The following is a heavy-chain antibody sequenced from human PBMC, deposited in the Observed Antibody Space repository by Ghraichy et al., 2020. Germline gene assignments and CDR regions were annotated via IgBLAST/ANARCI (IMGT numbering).Heavy chain of an antibody. CDR3: VTKGPAYTSGWFDN. CDR2: ISSNGGNT. V-gene: IGHV3-64*02. Sequence: GSLRLSCAASGFTFSSYAMYWVRQAPGKGLEFVSGISSNGGNTYYADSVKGRFTISRDNSMNTLFLQMGSLRGEDMAVYYCVTKGPAYTSGWFDNWGQGTLVTVSS. CDR1: GFTFSSYA. D-gene: IGHD3-16*01. J-gene: IGHJ5*02.